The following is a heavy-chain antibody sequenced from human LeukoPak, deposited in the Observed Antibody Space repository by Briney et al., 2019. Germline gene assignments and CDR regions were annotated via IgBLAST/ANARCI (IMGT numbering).Heavy chain of an antibody. CDR3: ARDRYDSVYNWFDP. J-gene: IGHJ5*02. CDR1: GGSISNYY. Sequence: SETLSLTCTVSGGSISNYYWSWIRQPAGKGLEGIGRIYTSGSTNYNPNYNPSLKSRVTMSVDTSKNQFSLKLTSVTAADTAVYYCARDRYDSVYNWFDPWGQGTLVTVSS. D-gene: IGHD3-22*01. V-gene: IGHV4-4*07. CDR2: IYTSGST.